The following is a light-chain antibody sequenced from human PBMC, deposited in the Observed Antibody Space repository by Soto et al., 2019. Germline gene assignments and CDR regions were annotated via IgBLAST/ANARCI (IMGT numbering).Light chain of an antibody. CDR1: QSIGNNY. V-gene: IGKV3-20*01. J-gene: IGKJ1*01. Sequence: EIVLTQSPGTLSLSPRERATLSCRASQSIGNNYLAWYQHKPGQAPRLLIYGASNRAPGIPDRFSGSGSGTDFTLTIRRLEPEDFAIYYCQQYAASPRTFSQGTQVEVK. CDR2: GAS. CDR3: QQYAASPRT.